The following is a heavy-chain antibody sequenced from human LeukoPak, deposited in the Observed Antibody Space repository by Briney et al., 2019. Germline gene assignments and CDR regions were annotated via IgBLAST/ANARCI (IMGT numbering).Heavy chain of an antibody. CDR2: ISYDGSNK. CDR1: GFSFSSYA. CDR3: ARDKSGFYYTMDV. J-gene: IGHJ6*02. V-gene: IGHV3-30-3*01. Sequence: PGGSLRLSCAASGFSFSSYAMHWVRQAPGKGLEWVAVISYDGSNKYYADSVKGRFTISRDNSKNTLYLQMNSLRAEDTAVYYCARDKSGFYYTMDVWGQGTTVTVSS. D-gene: IGHD6-25*01.